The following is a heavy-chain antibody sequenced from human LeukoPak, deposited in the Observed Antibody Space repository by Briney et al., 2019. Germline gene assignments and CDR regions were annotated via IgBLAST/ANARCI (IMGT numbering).Heavy chain of an antibody. D-gene: IGHD6-13*01. Sequence: PGGSLRLSCTVSGFTVSSNSMSWVRQAPGKGLEWVSFIYSGGNTHNSDSVKGRFTISRDNSKNTLYLQMNSLGAEDTALYYCARGKYSSSWYYFDYWGQGTLVTVSS. CDR3: ARGKYSSSWYYFDY. J-gene: IGHJ4*02. CDR2: IYSGGNT. CDR1: GFTVSSNS. V-gene: IGHV3-53*01.